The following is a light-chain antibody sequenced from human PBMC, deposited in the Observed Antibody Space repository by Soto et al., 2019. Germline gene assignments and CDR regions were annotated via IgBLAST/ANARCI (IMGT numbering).Light chain of an antibody. CDR1: QSVFSNSKNRTH. J-gene: IGKJ4*01. Sequence: DIVMTQSPDSLAVSLGARATINCKSSQSVFSNSKNRTHLSWYQQKPGQPPKLIIYWATTRESGVPDRFSGSGSGTDFTRTVSGLQAEDVAIYYCHQYFRSPITFGGGTKVEIK. V-gene: IGKV4-1*01. CDR3: HQYFRSPIT. CDR2: WAT.